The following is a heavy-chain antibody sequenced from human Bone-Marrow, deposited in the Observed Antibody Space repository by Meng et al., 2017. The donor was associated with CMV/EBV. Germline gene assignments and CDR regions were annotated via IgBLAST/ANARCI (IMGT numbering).Heavy chain of an antibody. Sequence: SETLTLSCAVLGGSFSGYYWSWIRQPPGKGLEWIGESNDSGSTNYKPSRKRRVTISVDTSKNQFSLKVNSLTAADTAVYDCAVTTDNWFDPWGHGTLVTVSS. CDR3: AVTTDNWFDP. J-gene: IGHJ5*02. CDR2: SNDSGST. V-gene: IGHV4-34*01. CDR1: GGSFSGYY. D-gene: IGHD4-11*01.